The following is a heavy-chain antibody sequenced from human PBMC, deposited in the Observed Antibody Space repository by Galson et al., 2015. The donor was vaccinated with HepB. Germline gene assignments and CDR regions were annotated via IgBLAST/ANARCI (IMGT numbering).Heavy chain of an antibody. CDR2: ISYDGSYK. D-gene: IGHD2-21*01. CDR1: GFTFSSYG. J-gene: IGHJ4*02. V-gene: IGHV3-30*18. CDR3: AKDEGSRAIGLDY. Sequence: SLRLSCAASGFTFSSYGMHWVRQAPGKGLEWVTIISYDGSYKYYADSVKGRFTISRDNSKNTLYLQMNSLRTEDTAVYYCAKDEGSRAIGLDYWGQGTLVTVSS.